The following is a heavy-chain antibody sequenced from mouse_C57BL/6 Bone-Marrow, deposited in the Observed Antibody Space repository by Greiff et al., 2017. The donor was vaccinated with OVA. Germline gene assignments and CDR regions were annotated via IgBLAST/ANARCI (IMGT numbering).Heavy chain of an antibody. CDR1: GYTFTDYY. D-gene: IGHD1-1*01. J-gene: IGHJ1*03. CDR3: ARGDYYYGSSSYWYFDV. CDR2: INPNNGGT. V-gene: IGHV1-26*01. Sequence: EVQLQQSGPELVKPGASVKISCKASGYTFTDYYMNWVKQSHGKSLEWIGDINPNNGGTSYNQKFKGKATLTVDKSSSTAYMELRSLTSEDSAVYYCARGDYYYGSSSYWYFDVWGTGTTVTVSS.